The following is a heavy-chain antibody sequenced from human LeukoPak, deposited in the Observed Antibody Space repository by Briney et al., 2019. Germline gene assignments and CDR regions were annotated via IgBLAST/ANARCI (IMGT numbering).Heavy chain of an antibody. CDR1: GFTFDDYA. CDR2: ISWNSGSI. Sequence: GRSLRLSCAASGFTFDDYAMHWVRQAPGKGLEWVSGISWNSGSIGYADSVKGRFTISRDNSKNTLYLQMSSLRVEDTAVYYCAKTSRIMIVVADSWGQGTLVTVSS. D-gene: IGHD3-22*01. CDR3: AKTSRIMIVVADS. J-gene: IGHJ4*02. V-gene: IGHV3-9*01.